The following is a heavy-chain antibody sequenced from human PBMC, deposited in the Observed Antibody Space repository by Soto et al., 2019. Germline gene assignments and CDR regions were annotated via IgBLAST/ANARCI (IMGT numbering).Heavy chain of an antibody. CDR3: VRDSHRDY. CDR2: IDHDGPT. J-gene: IGHJ4*02. CDR1: GFTFSNYW. Sequence: EVQLVEFGGGLVQPGGSLRLSCAGSGFTFSNYWMHWVRQAPGKGLEWVSRIDHDGPTDYADSVRGRFTISKDNAENTLYLQKNSLRPEDTAVYYCVRDSHRDYWGQGTLVTVSS. V-gene: IGHV3-74*01.